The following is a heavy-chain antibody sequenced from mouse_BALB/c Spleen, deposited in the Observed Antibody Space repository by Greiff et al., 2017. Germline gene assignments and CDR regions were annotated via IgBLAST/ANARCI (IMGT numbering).Heavy chain of an antibody. D-gene: IGHD2-2*01. CDR3: AYSPWLRREYFDV. Sequence: EVQRVESGPSLVKPSQTLSLTCSVTGDSITSGYWTWIRKFPGNKLEYMGYISYSGSTYYNPSLKSRISITRDTSKNQYYLQLNSVTTEDTATYYCAYSPWLRREYFDVWGAGTTVTVSS. V-gene: IGHV3-8*02. CDR2: ISYSGST. CDR1: GDSITSGY. J-gene: IGHJ1*01.